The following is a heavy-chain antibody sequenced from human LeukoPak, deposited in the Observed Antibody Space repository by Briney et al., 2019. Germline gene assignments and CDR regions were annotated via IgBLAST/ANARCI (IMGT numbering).Heavy chain of an antibody. D-gene: IGHD3-10*01. J-gene: IGHJ4*02. V-gene: IGHV3-21*01. CDR3: ARYYGSGSPPFDS. CDR1: GFTFRTHA. Sequence: GGSLRLSCAASGFTFRTHAMNWVRQAPGKGLEWVSSISDSTTYIYYADSVKGRFTISRDNAKNSLYLQMNSLRAEDTAVYYCARYYGSGSPPFDSWGQGTLVTVSS. CDR2: ISDSTTYI.